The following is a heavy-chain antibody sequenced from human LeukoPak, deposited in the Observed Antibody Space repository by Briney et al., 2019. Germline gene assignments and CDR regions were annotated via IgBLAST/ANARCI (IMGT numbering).Heavy chain of an antibody. CDR2: ISNSVST. V-gene: IGHV4-4*08. CDR3: VATERWLQWDY. CDR1: GASISSYY. D-gene: IGHD5-24*01. J-gene: IGHJ4*02. Sequence: SETLSLTCTVSGASISSYYWRWIQQPPGKGLEWIAFISNSVSTNYNPSLKSRVTISLDTSRKQLSLRLSSVIAADTAVYYCVATERWLQWDYWGQGTLVTVSS.